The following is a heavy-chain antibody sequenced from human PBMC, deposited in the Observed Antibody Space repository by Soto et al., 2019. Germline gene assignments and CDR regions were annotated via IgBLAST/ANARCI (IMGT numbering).Heavy chain of an antibody. J-gene: IGHJ5*02. CDR3: ARQYSIAAEKGPNWFDP. D-gene: IGHD6-13*01. Sequence: GESLKISCKGSGYSFTSYWIGWVRQMPGKGLEWMGIIYPGDSDTRYSPSFQGQVTISADKSISTAYLQWSSLKASDTAMYYCARQYSIAAEKGPNWFDPWGQGTLVTVSS. V-gene: IGHV5-51*01. CDR2: IYPGDSDT. CDR1: GYSFTSYW.